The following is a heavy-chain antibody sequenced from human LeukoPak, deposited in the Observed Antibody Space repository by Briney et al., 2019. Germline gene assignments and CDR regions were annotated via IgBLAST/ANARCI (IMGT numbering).Heavy chain of an antibody. Sequence: PSETLSLTCTVSGGSISSYYWSWIRQPTGKGLEWIGYIYYSGSTNYNPSLKSRVTISVDTSKNQFSLKLSSVTAADTAVYYCARVGRRDGYRLALYYFDYWGQGTLVTVSS. D-gene: IGHD5-24*01. J-gene: IGHJ4*02. V-gene: IGHV4-59*01. CDR1: GGSISSYY. CDR3: ARVGRRDGYRLALYYFDY. CDR2: IYYSGST.